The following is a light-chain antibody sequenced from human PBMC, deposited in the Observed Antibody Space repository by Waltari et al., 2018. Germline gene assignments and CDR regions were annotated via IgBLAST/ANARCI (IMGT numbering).Light chain of an antibody. CDR3: CSYTLTNTWL. J-gene: IGLJ3*02. Sequence: QSALTQPASVSGSPGQPITISCTGTSSDVGSYSLVSWYRQYPGEAPRVIIFEDTKRPSGVSNRFSGSKSGNTASLTISGLQAEDEADYYCCSYTLTNTWLFGGGTKLTVL. CDR1: SSDVGSYSL. CDR2: EDT. V-gene: IGLV2-23*01.